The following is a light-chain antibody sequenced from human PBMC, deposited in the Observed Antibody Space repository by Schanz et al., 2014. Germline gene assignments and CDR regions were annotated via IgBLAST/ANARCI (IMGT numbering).Light chain of an antibody. V-gene: IGKV3-15*01. CDR2: SAS. CDR3: QQYDNWPPWT. Sequence: EVLMTQSPDTLSVSPGERATLSCRASQSVGTKLAWYQQKPGQAPRLLISSASTRATGIPARFSGSGSGTEFTLTISSLQSEDFAVYYCQQYDNWPPWTFGQGTKVEIK. CDR1: QSVGTK. J-gene: IGKJ1*01.